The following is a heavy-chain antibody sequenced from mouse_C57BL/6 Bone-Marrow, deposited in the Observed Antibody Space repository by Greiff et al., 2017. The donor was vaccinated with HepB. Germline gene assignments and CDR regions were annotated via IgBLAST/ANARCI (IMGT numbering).Heavy chain of an antibody. CDR2: ILPGSGIT. Sequence: VQLQQSGAELMKPGASVKLSCKATGYTFTGYWIEWVKQRPGHGLEWIGEILPGSGITNYNEKFKGKATFTADTSSNTAYMQLSSLTTEDSAIYYCATRYGSSNYFDYWGQGTTLTVSS. J-gene: IGHJ2*01. CDR3: ATRYGSSNYFDY. V-gene: IGHV1-9*01. CDR1: GYTFTGYW. D-gene: IGHD1-1*01.